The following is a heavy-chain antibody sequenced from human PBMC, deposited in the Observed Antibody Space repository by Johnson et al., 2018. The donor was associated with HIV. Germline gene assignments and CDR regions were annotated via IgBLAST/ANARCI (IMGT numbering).Heavy chain of an antibody. CDR1: GFTFSIYA. J-gene: IGHJ3*02. CDR3: ARVISAFDI. CDR2: ISSNGGST. D-gene: IGHD3-16*02. V-gene: IGHV3-64*01. Sequence: VQLVESGGGLVQPGGSLRLSCAASGFTFSIYAMHWVRQAPGKGLEYVSAISSNGGSTYYANSVKGRFTISRDNYKNTLYLQMNSLRAEDTAGYYCARVISAFDIWGQGTMVTVSS.